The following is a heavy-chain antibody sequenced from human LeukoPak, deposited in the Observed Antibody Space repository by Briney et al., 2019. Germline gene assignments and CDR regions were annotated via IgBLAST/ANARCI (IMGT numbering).Heavy chain of an antibody. V-gene: IGHV4-31*03. Sequence: PSETLSLTRIVSVASFNSDDQYGNWIRHTPGKGLEWIGSNHASGMLFKNPSLQSRVNMSRDTSKNQFSLNLNCVTAADTAVYFCSRGLDSRKLGYWGQGILVTVSS. D-gene: IGHD3-22*01. CDR1: VASFNSDDQY. CDR2: NHASGML. CDR3: SRGLDSRKLGY. J-gene: IGHJ4*02.